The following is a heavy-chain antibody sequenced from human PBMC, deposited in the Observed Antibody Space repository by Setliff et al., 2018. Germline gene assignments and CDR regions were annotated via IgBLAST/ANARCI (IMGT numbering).Heavy chain of an antibody. D-gene: IGHD6-25*01. CDR3: ARSRRPRRLQSDFDH. Sequence: GGSLRLSCAASGFPFRIYSMHWVRQAPGKGLEWVSSISDSSFHIYYRDSVKGRFTISRDNSKNTLYLQMNSLRAEDTAVYYCARSRRPRRLQSDFDHWGQGTLVTVSS. CDR1: GFPFRIYS. CDR2: ISDSSFHI. J-gene: IGHJ4*02. V-gene: IGHV3-21*01.